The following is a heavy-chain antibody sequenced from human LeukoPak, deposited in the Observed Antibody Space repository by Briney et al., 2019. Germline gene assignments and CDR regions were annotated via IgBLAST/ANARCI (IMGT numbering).Heavy chain of an antibody. J-gene: IGHJ3*02. Sequence: SETLSLTCTVSGGSISSGDYDWSWIRQPPGKGLEWIGYIYYSGSTYYNPSLKSRVTISVDTSKNQFSLKLSSVTAADTAVYYCARESSAGNDAFDIWGQGTMVTVSS. CDR2: IYYSGST. CDR1: GGSISSGDYD. CDR3: ARESSAGNDAFDI. V-gene: IGHV4-30-4*01. D-gene: IGHD4-23*01.